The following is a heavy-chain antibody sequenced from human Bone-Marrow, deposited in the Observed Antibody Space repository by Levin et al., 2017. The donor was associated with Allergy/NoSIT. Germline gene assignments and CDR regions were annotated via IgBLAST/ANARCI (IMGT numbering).Heavy chain of an antibody. CDR3: AKDISDYGDYFYGMDV. CDR2: ISWNSGSI. D-gene: IGHD4-17*01. Sequence: SLKISCAASGFTFDDYAMHWVRQAPGKGLEWVSGISWNSGSIGYADSVKGRFTISRDNAKNSLYLQMNSLRAEDTALYYCAKDISDYGDYFYGMDVWGQGTTVTVSS. J-gene: IGHJ6*02. V-gene: IGHV3-9*01. CDR1: GFTFDDYA.